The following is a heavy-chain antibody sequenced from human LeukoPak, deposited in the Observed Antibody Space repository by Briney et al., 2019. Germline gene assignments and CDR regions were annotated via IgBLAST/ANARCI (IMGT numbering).Heavy chain of an antibody. D-gene: IGHD6-19*01. CDR1: GDFSSRSNW. CDR3: ARGASRGWYYEY. J-gene: IGHJ4*02. CDR2: IQYGGSI. V-gene: IGHV4-4*02. Sequence: PSETLSLTCTVSGDFSSRSNWWSWVRPPPGKGLEWIGEIQYGGSINYNPSFKSRVIISLDKSKKQFSLEMTSVTAADMAVYYCARGASRGWYYEYWGQGTLVTVSS.